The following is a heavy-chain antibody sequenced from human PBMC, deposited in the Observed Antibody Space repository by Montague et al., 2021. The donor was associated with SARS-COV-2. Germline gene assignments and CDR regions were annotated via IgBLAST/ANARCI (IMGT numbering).Heavy chain of an antibody. Sequence: SETLSLTCTVSGGSISSNFWSWIRQPPGKGLEWIGYIYDSGSTNYNPSLKSRVTISVDTSKKQFSLQLRSVTAADTAVYYCARTRGYDPLFDFWGQGTLVTVSS. CDR2: IYDSGST. CDR3: ARTRGYDPLFDF. D-gene: IGHD5-12*01. V-gene: IGHV4-59*01. J-gene: IGHJ4*02. CDR1: GGSISSNF.